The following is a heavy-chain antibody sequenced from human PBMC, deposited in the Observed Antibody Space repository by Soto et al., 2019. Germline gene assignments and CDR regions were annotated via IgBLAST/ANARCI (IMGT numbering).Heavy chain of an antibody. CDR3: ARDVGSVNYYKGVYSYYCMDV. CDR2: ISSYGGNI. CDR1: GFTIGAYG. J-gene: IGHJ6*03. Sequence: EVQLVESGGGLVQPGDSLRLSCAASGFTIGAYGFPLVRQAPGKALEYISAISSYGGNIYYANSGKGRFTISRDNSKNTLYLQMGSLRTEDMGVYYCARDVGSVNYYKGVYSYYCMDVWGKGTTVTVSS. D-gene: IGHD3-10*01. V-gene: IGHV3-64*01.